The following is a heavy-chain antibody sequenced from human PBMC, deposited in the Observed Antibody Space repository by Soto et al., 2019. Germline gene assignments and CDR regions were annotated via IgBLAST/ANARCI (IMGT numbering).Heavy chain of an antibody. D-gene: IGHD1-7*01. V-gene: IGHV3-33*01. J-gene: IGHJ4*02. CDR3: TRDGIGGTVFRGFCDY. Sequence: QELLVQSGGGVVQPGRSLRLSCAVSGSIFRGYGMHWVRQAPGKGLEWVAVIWYDGSIKYYADSVKGRFTISRDNSKNMLYLQMDSLRAEDTAVYYCTRDGIGGTVFRGFCDYWGQGTLVTVSS. CDR1: GSIFRGYG. CDR2: IWYDGSIK.